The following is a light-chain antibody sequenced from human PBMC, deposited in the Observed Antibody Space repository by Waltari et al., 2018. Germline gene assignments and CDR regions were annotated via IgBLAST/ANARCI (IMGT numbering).Light chain of an antibody. CDR2: QVS. CDR3: MQGTHWPRT. Sequence: VMTQSTLSPHVTLGQPASISCISSLSLVPSDGNAYLTWFHQRPGQSPRRLIYQVSTRASGFPDRFSGSGSGTDFTLKISRVEAEDVGVYYCMQGTHWPRTFGQGTKVEIK. CDR1: LSLVPSDGNAY. J-gene: IGKJ1*01. V-gene: IGKV2-30*02.